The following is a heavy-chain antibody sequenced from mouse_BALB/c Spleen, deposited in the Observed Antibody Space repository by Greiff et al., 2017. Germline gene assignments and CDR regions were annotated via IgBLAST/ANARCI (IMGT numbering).Heavy chain of an antibody. CDR2: IWSGGST. CDR3: ARNGGLRRAMDY. Sequence: VKLVESGPGLVQPSQSLSITCTVSGFSLTSYGVHWVRQSPGKGLEWLGVIWSGGSTDYNAAFISRLSISKDNSKSQVFFKMNSLQANDTAIYYCARNGGLRRAMDYWGQGTSVTVSS. J-gene: IGHJ4*01. D-gene: IGHD2-2*01. CDR1: GFSLTSYG. V-gene: IGHV2-2*02.